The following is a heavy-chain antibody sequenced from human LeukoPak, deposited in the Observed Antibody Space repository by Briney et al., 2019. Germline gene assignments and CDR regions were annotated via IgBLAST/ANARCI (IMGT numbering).Heavy chain of an antibody. CDR2: IYTSGST. Sequence: SETLSLTCTVSGGSISSGSYYWSWIRQPAGKGLEWIGRIYTSGSTNYNPSLKSRVTISVDTSKNQFSLKLSSVTAADAAVYYCAREFRAGYSYGYLDYWGQGTLVTVSS. V-gene: IGHV4-61*02. CDR3: AREFRAGYSYGYLDY. D-gene: IGHD5-18*01. CDR1: GGSISSGSYY. J-gene: IGHJ4*02.